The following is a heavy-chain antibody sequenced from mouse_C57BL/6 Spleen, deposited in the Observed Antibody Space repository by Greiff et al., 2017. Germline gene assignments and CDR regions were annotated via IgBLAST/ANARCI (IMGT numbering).Heavy chain of an antibody. V-gene: IGHV1-5*01. CDR3: TKIYYDYDACAY. J-gene: IGHJ3*01. CDR2: IYPGNSDT. D-gene: IGHD2-4*01. Sequence: VQLQQSGTVLARPGASVKMSCKTSGYTFTSYWMHWVKQRPGQGLEWIGAIYPGNSDTSYNQKFKGKAKLTAVTSASTAYMELSSLTNEDSAVYYCTKIYYDYDACAYWGQGTLVTVSA. CDR1: GYTFTSYW.